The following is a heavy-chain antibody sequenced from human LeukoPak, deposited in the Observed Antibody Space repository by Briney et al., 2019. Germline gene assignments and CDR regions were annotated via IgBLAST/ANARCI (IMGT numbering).Heavy chain of an antibody. V-gene: IGHV3-23*01. CDR2: ISGSGGST. J-gene: IGHJ6*02. CDR3: AKDLSPLYYYYGMDV. Sequence: GGSLRLSCAASGFTFSSYWMHWVRQAPGKGLEWVSGISGSGGSTYYADSVKGRFTISRDNSKNTLYLQMNSLSAEDTAVYYCAKDLSPLYYYYGMDVWGQGTTVTVSS. CDR1: GFTFSSYW.